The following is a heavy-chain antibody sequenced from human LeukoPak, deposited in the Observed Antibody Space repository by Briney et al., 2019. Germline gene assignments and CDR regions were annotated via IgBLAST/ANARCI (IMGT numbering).Heavy chain of an antibody. CDR3: ARGSYDSSGFDAFDI. CDR1: GFTVSSND. J-gene: IGHJ3*02. Sequence: GGSLRLSCAASGFTVSSNDMSWVRQAPGKGLEWVSVIYSGGSTYYADSVKGRFTISRHNSKNTLYLQMNSLRAEDTAVYYCARGSYDSSGFDAFDIWGQGTMVTVSS. D-gene: IGHD3-22*01. V-gene: IGHV3-53*04. CDR2: IYSGGST.